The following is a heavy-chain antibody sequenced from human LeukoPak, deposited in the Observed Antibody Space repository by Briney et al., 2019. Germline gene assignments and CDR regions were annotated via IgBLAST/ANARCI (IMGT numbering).Heavy chain of an antibody. V-gene: IGHV3-74*01. CDR3: LTVVETTIAAFDI. J-gene: IGHJ3*02. CDR2: IDANAKTT. D-gene: IGHD1-26*01. CDR1: GFTFSNYW. Sequence: GGSLRLSCAASGFTFSNYWLHWVRQAPGKGLVWVSRIDANAKTTSYADSAKGRFTISTDNAKKTLYLQMNSLRVEDTAVYYCLTVVETTIAAFDIWGQGTMVTVSS.